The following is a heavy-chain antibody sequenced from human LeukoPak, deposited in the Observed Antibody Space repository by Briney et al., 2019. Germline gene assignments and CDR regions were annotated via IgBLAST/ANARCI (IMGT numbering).Heavy chain of an antibody. D-gene: IGHD3-22*01. CDR2: IRYDGSNK. V-gene: IGHV3-30*02. CDR1: EFTFSSYG. J-gene: IGHJ4*02. CDR3: AKDPPRYFYDNSGYD. Sequence: GGSLRLSYAASEFTFSSYGMHWVRQAPGKGLEWVAFIRYDGSNKYYADSVKGRFTISRDNSKNTLYLQMNSLRAEDTAVYYCAKDPPRYFYDNSGYDWGQGTLVTVSS.